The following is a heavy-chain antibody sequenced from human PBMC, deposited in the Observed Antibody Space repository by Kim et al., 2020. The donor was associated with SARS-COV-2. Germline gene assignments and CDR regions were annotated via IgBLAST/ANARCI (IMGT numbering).Heavy chain of an antibody. CDR3: ARHKVWYSSSWYGNYWFDP. Sequence: GESLKISCKGSGYSFTSYWISWVRQMPGKGLEWMGRIDPSDSYTNYSPSFQGHVTISADKSISTAYLQWSSLKASDTAMYYCARHKVWYSSSWYGNYWFDPWGQGTLVTVSS. J-gene: IGHJ5*02. V-gene: IGHV5-10-1*01. D-gene: IGHD6-13*01. CDR1: GYSFTSYW. CDR2: IDPSDSYT.